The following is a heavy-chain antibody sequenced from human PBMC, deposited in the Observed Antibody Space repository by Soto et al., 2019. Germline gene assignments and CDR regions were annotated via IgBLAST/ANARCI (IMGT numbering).Heavy chain of an antibody. CDR1: GYTFTSYG. V-gene: IGHV1-18*01. CDR3: ARQCSGGSCYSGRGSPKDGAFDI. CDR2: ISAYNGTT. D-gene: IGHD2-15*01. Sequence: ASVKVSCKASGYTFTSYGISWVRQAPGQGLEWMGWISAYNGTTNYAQKLQGRVTITTDTSTSTAYMELRSLRSDDTAVHYCARQCSGGSCYSGRGSPKDGAFDIWGQGTMVTVSS. J-gene: IGHJ3*02.